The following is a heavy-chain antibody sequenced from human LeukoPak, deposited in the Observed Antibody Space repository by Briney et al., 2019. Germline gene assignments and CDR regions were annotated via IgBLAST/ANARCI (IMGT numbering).Heavy chain of an antibody. D-gene: IGHD1-1*01. J-gene: IGHJ3*02. V-gene: IGHV2-70*01. Sequence: SGPALLKPTQTLTLTCTFSGFSLSTRGMGVRWIRQPPGKALEWLALIDWDDDKYYSTSLKTRLTISKDTSKNQVVLTMTNMDPVDTATYYCARTRYNWKGGAFDIWGQGTMVTVSS. CDR3: ARTRYNWKGGAFDI. CDR1: GFSLSTRGMG. CDR2: IDWDDDK.